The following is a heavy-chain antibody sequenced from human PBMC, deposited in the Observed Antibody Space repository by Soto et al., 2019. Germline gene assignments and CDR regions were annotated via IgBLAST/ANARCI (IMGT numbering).Heavy chain of an antibody. CDR3: AILLWSTGPYDALDI. J-gene: IGHJ3*02. V-gene: IGHV3-72*01. CDR2: TRNKANSYTT. D-gene: IGHD3-10*01. Sequence: AGSLRLSSAASGFTFSDYYMDWVRQAQGKGLEWVGRTRNKANSYTTEYAASVKGRFTISRDDSKNSLYLQMNSLKTEDTAVYYCAILLWSTGPYDALDIWGQGTMVTVSS. CDR1: GFTFSDYY.